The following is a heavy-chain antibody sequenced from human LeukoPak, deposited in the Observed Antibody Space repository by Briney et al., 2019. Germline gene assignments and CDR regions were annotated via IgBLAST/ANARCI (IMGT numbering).Heavy chain of an antibody. CDR1: GGTFISYA. J-gene: IGHJ3*02. Sequence: ASVKVSCKASGGTFISYAISWVRQAPGQGLEWMGRINPNSGGTNYAQKFQGRVTMTRDTSISTAYMELSTLRSDDTAVYYCARSSGSYSGGAFDIWGQGTMVTVSS. V-gene: IGHV1-2*06. CDR3: ARSSGSYSGGAFDI. D-gene: IGHD1-26*01. CDR2: INPNSGGT.